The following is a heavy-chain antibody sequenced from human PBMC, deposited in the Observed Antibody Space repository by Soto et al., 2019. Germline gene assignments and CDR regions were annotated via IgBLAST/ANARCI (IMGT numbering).Heavy chain of an antibody. J-gene: IGHJ4*02. CDR1: GFTFSSYA. Sequence: PGGSLRLSCAASGFTFSSYAMSWVRQAPGKGLEWVSAISGSGGSTYYADSVKGRFTISRDNSKNMLYLQMNSLRAEDTAVYYCARRTDAYNWADYWGQGTLVTVSS. V-gene: IGHV3-23*01. CDR3: ARRTDAYNWADY. D-gene: IGHD1-1*01. CDR2: ISGSGGST.